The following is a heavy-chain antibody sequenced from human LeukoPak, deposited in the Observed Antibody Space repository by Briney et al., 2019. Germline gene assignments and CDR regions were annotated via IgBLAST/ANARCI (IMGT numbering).Heavy chain of an antibody. Sequence: GGSLRLSCAASGFNFGVYTMNWFRQAPGKGLEWVSSIGSAGNYINYADSVKGRFTISRHNSKNTLYLQMNSLRAEDTAVYYCARDGQVGATSDWGQGTLVTVSS. CDR2: IGSAGNYI. D-gene: IGHD1-26*01. CDR1: GFNFGVYT. J-gene: IGHJ4*02. V-gene: IGHV3-21*04. CDR3: ARDGQVGATSD.